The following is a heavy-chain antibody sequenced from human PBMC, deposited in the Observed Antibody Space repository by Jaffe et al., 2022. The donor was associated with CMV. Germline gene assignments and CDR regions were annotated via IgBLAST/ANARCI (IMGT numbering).Heavy chain of an antibody. CDR1: GGSISSYY. D-gene: IGHD3-3*01. Sequence: QVQLQESGPGLVKPSETLSLTCTVSGGSISSYYWSWIRQPPGKGLEWIGYIYYSGSTNYNPSLKSRVTISVDTSKNQFSLKLSSVTAADTAVYYCASYNYDRNWFDPWGQGTLVTVSS. CDR2: IYYSGST. J-gene: IGHJ5*02. CDR3: ASYNYDRNWFDP. V-gene: IGHV4-59*01.